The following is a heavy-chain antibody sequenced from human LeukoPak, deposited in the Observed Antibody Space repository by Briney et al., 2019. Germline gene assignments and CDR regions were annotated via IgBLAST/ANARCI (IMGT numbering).Heavy chain of an antibody. CDR2: ISSSHTTT. J-gene: IGHJ3*02. Sequence: GGSLRLSCAASGFTFRSYNMNWLRQPPGKGLEGVSYISSSHTTTYYADSVKGRFTIYRHNAKNSLYLHMNSLRYEDTAVYYCARRGAYGSGTYYNAFDIWGQGTVVTVSS. V-gene: IGHV3-48*02. D-gene: IGHD3-10*01. CDR1: GFTFRSYN. CDR3: ARRGAYGSGTYYNAFDI.